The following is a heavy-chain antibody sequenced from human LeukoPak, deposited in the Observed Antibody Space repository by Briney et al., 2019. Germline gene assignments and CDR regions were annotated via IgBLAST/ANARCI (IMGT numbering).Heavy chain of an antibody. J-gene: IGHJ4*02. D-gene: IGHD5-18*01. CDR3: AKDSSADTAMVTISY. Sequence: PGGSLRLSCAASGFTFDDYAMHWVRQAPGKGLEWVSGISWNSGSIGYADSVKGRFTISRDNAKNSLYLQMNSLRAEDTALYYCAKDSSADTAMVTISYWGQGTLVTVSS. V-gene: IGHV3-9*01. CDR2: ISWNSGSI. CDR1: GFTFDDYA.